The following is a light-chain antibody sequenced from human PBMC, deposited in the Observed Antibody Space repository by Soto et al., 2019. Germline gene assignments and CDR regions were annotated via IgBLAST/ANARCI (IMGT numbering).Light chain of an antibody. CDR2: SNN. V-gene: IGLV1-44*01. CDR1: SSNIGSNT. CDR3: AAWDDSLNGPTV. Sequence: QSVLTQPPSASRTPGQRVTISCSGSSSNIGSNTVNWYQQLPGTAPKLLIYSNNQRPSGVPDRFSGSKSGTSASLAISGLQSEDEADYYCAAWDDSLNGPTVFGTGTKLTVL. J-gene: IGLJ1*01.